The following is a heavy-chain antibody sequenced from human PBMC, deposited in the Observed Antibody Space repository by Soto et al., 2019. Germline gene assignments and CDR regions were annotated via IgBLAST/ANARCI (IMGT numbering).Heavy chain of an antibody. D-gene: IGHD1-26*01. J-gene: IGHJ6*02. CDR2: IYYSGST. Sequence: ETLSLTCTVSGGSISSYYWSWIRQPPGKGLEWIGYIYYSGSTNYNPSLKSRVTISVDTSKNQFSLKLSSVTAADTAVYYCARDRSQAGMDVWGQGTTVTVSS. CDR3: ARDRSQAGMDV. V-gene: IGHV4-59*12. CDR1: GGSISSYY.